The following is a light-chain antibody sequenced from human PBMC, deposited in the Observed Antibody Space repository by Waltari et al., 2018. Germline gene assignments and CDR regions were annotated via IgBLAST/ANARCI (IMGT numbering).Light chain of an antibody. J-gene: IGLJ2*01. CDR2: DFS. CDR1: SSDVGAYNF. V-gene: IGLV2-14*01. Sequence: QSALTQPASVSGSPGQSITISCTGTSSDVGAYNFISWYQQRPGKAPELLVYDFSHRPSGVSTRFSGSKSGNTAALTISGLQAEDEADYYCSSYTSSTTGIFGGGTKLTVL. CDR3: SSYTSSTTGI.